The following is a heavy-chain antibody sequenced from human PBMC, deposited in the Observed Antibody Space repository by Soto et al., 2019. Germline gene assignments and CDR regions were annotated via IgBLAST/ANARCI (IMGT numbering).Heavy chain of an antibody. Sequence: QVQLVESGGGVVQPGRSLRLSCAASGFTFSGYGMHWVRQAPGKGLEWVAGIWYDGSNKYYADYVKGRFTISRDNSKNTLYLQMNSRRAEDTAVSDCAREARSWPDQGMDVWCQGTTGTVSS. J-gene: IGHJ6*02. CDR3: AREARSWPDQGMDV. V-gene: IGHV3-33*01. CDR2: IWYDGSNK. D-gene: IGHD6-13*01. CDR1: GFTFSGYG.